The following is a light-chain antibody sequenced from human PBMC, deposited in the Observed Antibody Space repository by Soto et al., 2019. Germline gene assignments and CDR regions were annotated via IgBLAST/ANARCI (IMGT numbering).Light chain of an antibody. CDR3: HQRQRWPRT. J-gene: IGKJ1*01. CDR1: QSVSGSS. Sequence: EIVLTQAPATLSLSPGERATLSCRASQSVSGSSLAWYQQKPGQAPRLIIYEASNRAAGIPARFSGSGSGTDFTLTITSLEPEDFAFYYCHQRQRWPRTFGQGTKVDIK. V-gene: IGKV3-11*01. CDR2: EAS.